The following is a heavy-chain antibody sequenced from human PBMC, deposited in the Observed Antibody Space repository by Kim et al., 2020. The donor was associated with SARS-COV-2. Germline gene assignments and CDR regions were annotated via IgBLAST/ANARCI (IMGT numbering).Heavy chain of an antibody. Sequence: GGSLRLSCAASGFTFSSYAMHWVRQAPGKGLEWVAVISYDGSNKYYADSVKGRFTISRDNSKNTLYLQMNSLRAEDTAVYYCARDGGAVTTYWYFVLWGR. V-gene: IGHV3-30-3*01. CDR2: ISYDGSNK. CDR3: ARDGGAVTTYWYFVL. J-gene: IGHJ2*01. CDR1: GFTFSSYA. D-gene: IGHD4-4*01.